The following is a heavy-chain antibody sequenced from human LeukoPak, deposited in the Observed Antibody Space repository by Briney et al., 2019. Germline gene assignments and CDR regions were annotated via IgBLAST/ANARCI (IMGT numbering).Heavy chain of an antibody. CDR3: ARGSGSYYKTFDY. D-gene: IGHD3-10*01. V-gene: IGHV1-69*06. CDR2: IIPIFGTA. J-gene: IGHJ4*02. CDR1: GYTFTGYY. Sequence: SVKVSCKASGYTFTGYYMHWVRQAPGQGLEWMGGIIPIFGTANYAQKFQGRVTITADKSTSTAYMELSSLRSEDTAVYYCARGSGSYYKTFDYWGQGTLVTVSS.